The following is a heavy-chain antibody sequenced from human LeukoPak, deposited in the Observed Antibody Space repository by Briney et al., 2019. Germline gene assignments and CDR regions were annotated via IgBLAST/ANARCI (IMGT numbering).Heavy chain of an antibody. D-gene: IGHD6-13*01. CDR3: ARDIAPAGLFFDH. V-gene: IGHV3-7*01. CDR2: IKYDGSEK. Sequence: TGGSLRLSCAASGFTLSSYWMSWVRQAPGKGLEWVANIKYDGSEKDYVDSVKGRFTISRDNAKNSLYLQMNSLRAEDTAVYYCARDIAPAGLFFDHWGQGTLVTVSS. J-gene: IGHJ4*02. CDR1: GFTLSSYW.